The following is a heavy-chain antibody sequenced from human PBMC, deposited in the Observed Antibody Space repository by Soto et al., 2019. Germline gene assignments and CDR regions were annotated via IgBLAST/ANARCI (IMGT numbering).Heavy chain of an antibody. D-gene: IGHD6-19*01. CDR3: ARTGYSSGWYKAAFDI. CDR1: GGSFRNYY. V-gene: IGHV4-34*01. CDR2: VNHSGEA. J-gene: IGHJ3*02. Sequence: SETLSLTCGVYGGSFRNYYWIWVRQPPGKGLEWIGEVNHSGEATYNPSLKSRVTISVDTSKNQFSLKLSSVTAADTAVYYCARTGYSSGWYKAAFDIWGQRTMVTVSS.